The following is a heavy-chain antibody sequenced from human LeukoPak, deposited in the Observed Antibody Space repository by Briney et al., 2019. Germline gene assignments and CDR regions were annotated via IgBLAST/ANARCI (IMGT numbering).Heavy chain of an antibody. D-gene: IGHD5-12*01. CDR2: ISPSSSFT. J-gene: IGHJ4*02. Sequence: AGGSLGLSCAAPGFTFSDYFMNWIRQPPGKGLEWISYISPSSSFTNYADSVKGRFTISRDNTKNSLYLQMNSLRAEDTAVYFCARSGYSGYDPDYWGQGTLVTVSS. CDR1: GFTFSDYF. V-gene: IGHV3-11*06. CDR3: ARSGYSGYDPDY.